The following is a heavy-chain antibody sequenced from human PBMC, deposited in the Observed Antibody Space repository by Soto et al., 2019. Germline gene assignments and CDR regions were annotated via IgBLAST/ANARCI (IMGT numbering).Heavy chain of an antibody. J-gene: IGHJ4*02. CDR2: ISWSGNNV. Sequence: GGSLRLSCAASGFTFSSYWMHWVRQTPGKGLEWVSSISWSGNNVDYRDSVKGRFTISRDNAKNSLYLHMNSLRVEDTALYYCVKGLNIDYNSAWFYFDYWGQGTVVTVS. CDR3: VKGLNIDYNSAWFYFDY. CDR1: GFTFSSYW. D-gene: IGHD6-19*01. V-gene: IGHV3-9*01.